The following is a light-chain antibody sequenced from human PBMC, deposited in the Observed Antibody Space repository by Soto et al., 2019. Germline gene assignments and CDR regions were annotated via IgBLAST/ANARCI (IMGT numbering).Light chain of an antibody. CDR1: HSVSSN. J-gene: IGKJ2*01. Sequence: EIVMTQSPATLSVSPGERATLSCRASHSVSSNLAWYQQRRGQAPRLLIYGASTRATGIPARFSGSGSGTEFTLTISSLQSEDFAVYYCQQYNNWPLYTFGQGTKLEIK. V-gene: IGKV3-15*01. CDR3: QQYNNWPLYT. CDR2: GAS.